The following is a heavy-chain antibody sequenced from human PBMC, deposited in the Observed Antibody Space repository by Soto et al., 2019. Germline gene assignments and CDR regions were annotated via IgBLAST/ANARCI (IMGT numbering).Heavy chain of an antibody. J-gene: IGHJ5*02. D-gene: IGHD3-3*01. CDR1: GFTFSDYY. V-gene: IGHV3-11*06. Sequence: LRLSCAASGFTFSDYYMSWIRQAPGKGLEWVSYISSSSSYTNYADSVKGRFTISRDNAKNSLYLQMNSLRAEDTAVYYCARVWYYDFWSGYSNWFDPWGQGTLVTVSS. CDR3: ARVWYYDFWSGYSNWFDP. CDR2: ISSSSSYT.